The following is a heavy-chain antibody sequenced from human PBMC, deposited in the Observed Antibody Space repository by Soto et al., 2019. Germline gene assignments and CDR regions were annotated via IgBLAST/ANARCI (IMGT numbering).Heavy chain of an antibody. CDR1: GYSLSEVS. CDR2: FDAEVGEI. V-gene: IGHV1-24*01. J-gene: IGHJ5*02. D-gene: IGHD2-15*01. CDR3: ATDRGVAQNWFDP. Sequence: VHLEQSGAEVKKPGASVKVSCKVSGYSLSEVSIHWLRQAPGKGLEWMGGFDAEVGEIIFAQKFQGRVTLTEDTSTDTAYMNLSRLRSEDTAIYYCATDRGVAQNWFDPWGQGALVTVSS.